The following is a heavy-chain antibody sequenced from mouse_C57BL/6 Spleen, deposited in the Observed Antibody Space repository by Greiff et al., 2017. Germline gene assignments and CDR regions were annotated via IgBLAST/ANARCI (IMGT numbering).Heavy chain of an antibody. D-gene: IGHD4-1*01. V-gene: IGHV1-82*01. CDR3: ANTGSFAY. CDR2: IYPGDGDT. CDR1: GYAFSSSW. Sequence: QVQLQQSGPELVKPGASVKISCKASGYAFSSSWMNWVKQRPGKGLEWIGRIYPGDGDTNYDGKFKGKATLTADKSSSTAYMQLSSLTSEDSAVYFCANTGSFAYWGQGTLVTVSA. J-gene: IGHJ3*01.